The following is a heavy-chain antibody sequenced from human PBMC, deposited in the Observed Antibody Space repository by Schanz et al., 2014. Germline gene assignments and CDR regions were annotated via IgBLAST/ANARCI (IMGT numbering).Heavy chain of an antibody. CDR2: ITASGDYM. D-gene: IGHD3-10*01. J-gene: IGHJ4*02. V-gene: IGHV3-11*06. CDR1: GFTVSDNY. CDR3: ARGPDYGSGSYSSY. Sequence: QVQLVESGGGLIQPGGSLRLSCAASGFTVSDNYMTWVRQAPGKGLEWVSSITASGDYMHYADSVKGRFTISRDNARNSLYLQMNNLRVEDTAVYYCARGPDYGSGSYSSYWGQGTLVTVSS.